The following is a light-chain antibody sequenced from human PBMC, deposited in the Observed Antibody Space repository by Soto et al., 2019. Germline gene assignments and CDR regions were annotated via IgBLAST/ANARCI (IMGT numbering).Light chain of an antibody. CDR2: EVT. CDR1: SSDVGGYNY. Sequence: QSVLTQPASVSGSPGQSITISCTGTSSDVGGYNYVSWYQQHPGTAPKLLIHEVTNRPSGISDRFSGSKSANTASLTISDLQAEDEAHYYCSSYTTFRTPHVAFGGGTKVTVL. J-gene: IGLJ2*01. V-gene: IGLV2-14*01. CDR3: SSYTTFRTPHVA.